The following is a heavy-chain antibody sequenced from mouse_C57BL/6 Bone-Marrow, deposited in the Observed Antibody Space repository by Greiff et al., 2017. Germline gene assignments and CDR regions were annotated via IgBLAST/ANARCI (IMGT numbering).Heavy chain of an antibody. CDR1: GYTFTSYW. CDR3: ASGDGFAY. CDR2: IDPSDSYT. J-gene: IGHJ3*01. D-gene: IGHD2-13*01. V-gene: IGHV1-50*01. Sequence: VQLQQPGAELVKPGASVKLSCKASGYTFTSYWMQWVKQRPGQGLEWIGEIDPSDSYTNYNQKFKGKATLTVDTSSSTAYMQLSSLTAEDSAVYYCASGDGFAYWGQGTLVTVSA.